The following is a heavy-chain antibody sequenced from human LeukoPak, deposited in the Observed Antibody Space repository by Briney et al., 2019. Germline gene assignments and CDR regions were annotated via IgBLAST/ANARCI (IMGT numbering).Heavy chain of an antibody. V-gene: IGHV3-21*04. Sequence: GGSLRLSCAASGFTFSSYSMNWVRQAPGKGLEWVSSISSSSSYIYYADSVKGRFTISRDNAKNSLYLQTNSLRAEDAAVYYCAREGCSGGSCYSGYYYYGMDVWGQGTTVTVSS. CDR1: GFTFSSYS. D-gene: IGHD2-15*01. CDR3: AREGCSGGSCYSGYYYYGMDV. J-gene: IGHJ6*02. CDR2: ISSSSSYI.